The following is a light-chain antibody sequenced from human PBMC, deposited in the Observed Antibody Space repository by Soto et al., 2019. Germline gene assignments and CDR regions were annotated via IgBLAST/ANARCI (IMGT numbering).Light chain of an antibody. Sequence: QSALTQPPSASGSPGQSVTISCTGTSSDVGAYNYVSWYQQYPGKAPKLMIYEVSKRPSGVPDRFAGSKSGKTASLTVSGLQAEDEADYYGASYAGSNIWVFGGGTKVTVL. CDR2: EVS. CDR3: ASYAGSNIWV. J-gene: IGLJ3*02. CDR1: SSDVGAYNY. V-gene: IGLV2-8*01.